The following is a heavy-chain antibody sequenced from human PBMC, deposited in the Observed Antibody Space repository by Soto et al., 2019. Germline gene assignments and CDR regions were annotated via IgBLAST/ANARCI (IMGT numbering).Heavy chain of an antibody. D-gene: IGHD3-9*01. J-gene: IGHJ3*02. CDR3: ARNTGYDILTGYYEVAFDI. V-gene: IGHV3-64*01. CDR2: ITSNGGST. Sequence: EVQLVESGGGLVQPGGSLRLSCAASGFTFSRHTMHWVRQAPGKGLEYVSAITSNGGSTYYANSVKGRFTISRDNSKNTLDLQMGSLRAEDMAVYYCARNTGYDILTGYYEVAFDIWGQGTMVTVSS. CDR1: GFTFSRHT.